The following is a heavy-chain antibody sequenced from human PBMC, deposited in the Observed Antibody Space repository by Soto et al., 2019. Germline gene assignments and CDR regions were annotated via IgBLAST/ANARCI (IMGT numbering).Heavy chain of an antibody. CDR3: ARDKHDILTGYLKNFDY. CDR1: GGTFSSYA. J-gene: IGHJ4*02. V-gene: IGHV1-69*13. CDR2: IIPIFGTA. D-gene: IGHD3-9*01. Sequence: GASVKVSCKASGGTFSSYAISWVRQAPGQGLEWMGGIIPIFGTANYAQKFQGRVTITADESTSTAYMELSSLRSEDTAVYYCARDKHDILTGYLKNFDYWGQGTLVTVSS.